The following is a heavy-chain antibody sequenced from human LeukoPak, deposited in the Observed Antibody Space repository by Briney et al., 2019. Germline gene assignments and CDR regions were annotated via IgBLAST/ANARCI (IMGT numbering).Heavy chain of an antibody. J-gene: IGHJ4*02. D-gene: IGHD3-10*01. CDR1: GFTFSSYS. CDR2: ISSSSSYI. CDR3: ARGLSVDYGSGSYTLAQGDNDY. Sequence: AGGSLRLSCAASGFTFSSYSMNWVRQAPGKGLEWVSYISSSSSYIYYADSVKGRFTISRDNAKNSLYLQMNSLRAEDTAVYYCARGLSVDYGSGSYTLAQGDNDYWGQGTLVTVSS. V-gene: IGHV3-21*05.